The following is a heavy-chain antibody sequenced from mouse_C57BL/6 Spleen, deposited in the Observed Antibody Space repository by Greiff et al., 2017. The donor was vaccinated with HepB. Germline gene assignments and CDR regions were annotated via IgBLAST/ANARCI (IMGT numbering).Heavy chain of an antibody. D-gene: IGHD2-1*01. J-gene: IGHJ4*01. CDR3: TGSYYGNYLDY. Sequence: EVMLVESGGGLVQPGGSMKLSCVASGFTFSNYWMNWVRQSPEKGLEWVAQIRLKSDNYATHYAESVKGKFTISRDDSKSSVYLQLNNLRAEDTGIYYCTGSYYGNYLDYWGQGTSVTVSS. V-gene: IGHV6-3*01. CDR2: IRLKSDNYAT. CDR1: GFTFSNYW.